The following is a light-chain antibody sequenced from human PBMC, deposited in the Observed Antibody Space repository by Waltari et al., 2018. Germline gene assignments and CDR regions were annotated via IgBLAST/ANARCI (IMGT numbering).Light chain of an antibody. J-gene: IGKJ5*01. V-gene: IGKV3D-11*01. Sequence: IVLTQSPATLSLSPGERATLSCRASQGVSSYLAWYQQKPGQAPRLLIYDASNSATGIPARFSGSGPGTDFTLTISSLEPEDFAVYYCQQRSNCPITFGQGTRLEIK. CDR1: QGVSSY. CDR2: DAS. CDR3: QQRSNCPIT.